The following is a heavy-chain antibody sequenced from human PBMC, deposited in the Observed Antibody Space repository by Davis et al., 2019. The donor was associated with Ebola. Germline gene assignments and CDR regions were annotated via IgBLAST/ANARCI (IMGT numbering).Heavy chain of an antibody. Sequence: PGGSLRLSCAGSGFIFSSYVMSWVRQAPGKGLEWVSTFSTGADTYYADSVKGRFAISRDNSKNTLYLQMNSLRVEDTAIYYCVKDTSDIWFDIWGQGTMVTVSS. D-gene: IGHD3-9*01. J-gene: IGHJ3*02. CDR3: VKDTSDIWFDI. V-gene: IGHV3-23*01. CDR2: FSTGADT. CDR1: GFIFSSYV.